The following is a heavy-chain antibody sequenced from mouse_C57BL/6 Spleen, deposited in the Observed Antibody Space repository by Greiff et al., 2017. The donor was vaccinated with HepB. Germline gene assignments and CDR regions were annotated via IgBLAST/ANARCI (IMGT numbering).Heavy chain of an antibody. D-gene: IGHD1-1*01. CDR2: FYPGSGSI. J-gene: IGHJ4*01. Sequence: QVQLKESGAELVKPGASVKLSCKASGYTFTEYTIHWVKQRSGQGLEWIGWFYPGSGSIKYNEKFKDKATLTADKSSSTVYMELSRLTSEDSAVYFCARHEVEAYGSSPYWAMDYWGQGTSVTVSS. V-gene: IGHV1-62-2*01. CDR1: GYTFTEYT. CDR3: ARHEVEAYGSSPYWAMDY.